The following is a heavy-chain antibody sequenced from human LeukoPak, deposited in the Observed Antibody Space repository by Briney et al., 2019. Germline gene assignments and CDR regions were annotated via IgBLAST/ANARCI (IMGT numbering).Heavy chain of an antibody. J-gene: IGHJ5*01. CDR1: GGSISNYY. D-gene: IGHD1-1*01. CDR2: IYYSGST. CDR3: ARVSGTRRLDS. Sequence: PSETLSLTCIVPGGSISNYYRSWIRQPPGKGLEWIGYIYYSGSTNYNPSLKSRVTISVDTSKNQFSLKLSSVTAADTAVYYCARVSGTRRLDSWGQGTLVTVSS. V-gene: IGHV4-59*01.